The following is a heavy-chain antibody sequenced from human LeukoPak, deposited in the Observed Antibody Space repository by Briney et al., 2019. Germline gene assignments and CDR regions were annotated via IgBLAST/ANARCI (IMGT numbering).Heavy chain of an antibody. V-gene: IGHV3-21*01. CDR1: GFTFSSYS. CDR3: ARENDILLWFGELLSGWFDP. CDR2: ISSSSSYI. J-gene: IGHJ5*02. Sequence: GGSLRLSCAASGFTFSSYSMDWVRQAPGKGLEWVSSISSSSSYIYYADSVKGRFTISRDNAKNPLYLQMNSLRAEGTAVYYCARENDILLWFGELLSGWFDPWGQGTLVTVSS. D-gene: IGHD3-10*01.